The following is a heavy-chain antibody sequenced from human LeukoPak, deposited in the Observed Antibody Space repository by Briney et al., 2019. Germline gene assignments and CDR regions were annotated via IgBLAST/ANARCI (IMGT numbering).Heavy chain of an antibody. V-gene: IGHV1-8*01. CDR1: GYTFTSYD. CDR3: ARVREYSSSWYMNYYYYYGMDV. Sequence: ASVKVSCKASGYTFTSYDINWVRQATGQGLEWMGWMNPNSGNTGYAQKFQGRVTMTRNTSISTAYMELSSLRSEDTAVYYCARVREYSSSWYMNYYYYYGMDVWGQGTTVTVSS. J-gene: IGHJ6*02. D-gene: IGHD6-13*01. CDR2: MNPNSGNT.